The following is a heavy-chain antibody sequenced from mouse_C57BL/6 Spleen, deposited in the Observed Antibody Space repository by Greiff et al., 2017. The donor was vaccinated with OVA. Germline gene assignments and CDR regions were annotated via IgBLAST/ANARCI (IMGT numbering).Heavy chain of an antibody. D-gene: IGHD2-4*01. Sequence: QVQLQQPGAELVRPGTSVKLSCKASGYTFTSYWMHWVKQRPGQGLEWIGVIDPSDSYTNYNQKFKGKATLTVDTSSSTAYMQLSSLTSEDSAVYYCARNYDYVLYYFDYWGQGTTLTVSS. CDR2: IDPSDSYT. CDR1: GYTFTSYW. V-gene: IGHV1-59*01. J-gene: IGHJ2*01. CDR3: ARNYDYVLYYFDY.